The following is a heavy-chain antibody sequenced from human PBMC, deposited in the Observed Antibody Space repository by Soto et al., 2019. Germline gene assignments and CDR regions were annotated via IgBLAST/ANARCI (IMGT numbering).Heavy chain of an antibody. Sequence: GGSLRLSCAASGFTFSSYAMSWVRQAPGKGLEWVSAISGSGGSTYYADSVKGRFTISRDNSKNTLYLQMNSLRAEDTAVYYCASNPTFWSGYLTPRPYNWFDPWGQGTLVTVSS. V-gene: IGHV3-23*01. CDR1: GFTFSSYA. D-gene: IGHD3-3*01. CDR2: ISGSGGST. CDR3: ASNPTFWSGYLTPRPYNWFDP. J-gene: IGHJ5*02.